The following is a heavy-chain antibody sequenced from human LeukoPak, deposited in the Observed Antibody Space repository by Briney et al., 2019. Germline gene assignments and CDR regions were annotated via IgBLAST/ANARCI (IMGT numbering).Heavy chain of an antibody. Sequence: GGSLRLSCAASGFTFSSYSMNWVRQAPGKGLEWVSSISSSSSYIYYADSVEGRFTISRDNAKNSLYLQMSSLRAEDTALYHCARDGVGWETTFWGQGTLVTVSS. CDR3: ARDGVGWETTF. D-gene: IGHD1-26*01. V-gene: IGHV3-21*04. CDR1: GFTFSSYS. J-gene: IGHJ4*02. CDR2: ISSSSSYI.